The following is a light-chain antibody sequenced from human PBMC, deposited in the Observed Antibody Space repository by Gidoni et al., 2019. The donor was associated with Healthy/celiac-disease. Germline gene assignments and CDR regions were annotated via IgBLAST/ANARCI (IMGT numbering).Light chain of an antibody. Sequence: DIVLTHSPDSLAVSLGERATINCKSSQSVLYSSNNKNYLAWYQQKPGQPPKLLIYWASTRESGVPDRFSGSGSGTDFTLTISSLQAEDVAVYYCQQYYSTPPVTFGQGTKVEIK. CDR2: WAS. CDR1: QSVLYSSNNKNY. CDR3: QQYYSTPPVT. V-gene: IGKV4-1*01. J-gene: IGKJ1*01.